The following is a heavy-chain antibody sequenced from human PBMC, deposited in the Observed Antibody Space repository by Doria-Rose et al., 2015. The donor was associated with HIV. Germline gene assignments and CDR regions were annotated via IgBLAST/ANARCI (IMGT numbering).Heavy chain of an antibody. Sequence: WIRQSPSRGLEWLGRTYYRCKWYNDYAVSVGSRIIINPDTSKNQVSLQLNSVTPEDTAVYYCARADEYSSSSGLDYWGQGTLVTVSS. V-gene: IGHV6-1*01. D-gene: IGHD6-6*01. CDR3: ARADEYSSSSGLDY. J-gene: IGHJ4*02. CDR2: TYYRCKWYN.